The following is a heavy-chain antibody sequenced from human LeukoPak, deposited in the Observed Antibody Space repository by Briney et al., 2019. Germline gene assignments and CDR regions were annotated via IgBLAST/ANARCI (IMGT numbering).Heavy chain of an antibody. CDR3: ARGQEITMMTNWFDP. CDR2: IIPIFGIA. V-gene: IGHV1-69*04. J-gene: IGHJ5*02. D-gene: IGHD3-22*01. CDR1: GGTFSSYA. Sequence: GASVKVSCKASGGTFSSYAISWVRQAPGQGLEWMGRIIPIFGIANYAQKFQGGVTITADKSTSTAYMELSSLRSEDTAVYYCARGQEITMMTNWFDPWGQGTLVTVSS.